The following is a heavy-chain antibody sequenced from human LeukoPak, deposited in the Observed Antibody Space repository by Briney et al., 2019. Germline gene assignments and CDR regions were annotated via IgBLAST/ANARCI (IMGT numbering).Heavy chain of an antibody. J-gene: IGHJ4*02. Sequence: GGSLRLSCAASGFTVSSNYMTWVRQAPGKGLEWVSTIYSGGSTYYADSVKGRFTISRDSSKNTLYLQMNSLRAEDTAVYYCARDFAVYYYDSSGYDYWGQGTLVTVSS. CDR2: IYSGGST. D-gene: IGHD3-22*01. CDR1: GFTVSSNY. CDR3: ARDFAVYYYDSSGYDY. V-gene: IGHV3-53*01.